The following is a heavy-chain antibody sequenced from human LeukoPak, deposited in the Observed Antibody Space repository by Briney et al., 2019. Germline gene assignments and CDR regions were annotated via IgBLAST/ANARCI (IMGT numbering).Heavy chain of an antibody. CDR3: VREAALTGTAYYFGL. CDR2: MYISGST. CDR1: GASISRYY. J-gene: IGHJ4*02. V-gene: IGHV4-4*07. Sequence: SETLSLTCTVSGASISRYYWSWIRQSAGKGLEWIGRMYISGSTNYNPSLKSRVTMSLDTSKKQFSLKLTSVTAADTAVYYCVREAALTGTAYYFGLWGQGTLVTVSS. D-gene: IGHD6-19*01.